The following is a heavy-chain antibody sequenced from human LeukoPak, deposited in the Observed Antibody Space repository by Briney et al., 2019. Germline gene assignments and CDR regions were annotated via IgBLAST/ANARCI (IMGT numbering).Heavy chain of an antibody. CDR2: ISSSSSYI. D-gene: IGHD6-13*01. CDR3: ARGVYSSSWYSDY. V-gene: IGHV3-21*01. J-gene: IGHJ4*02. Sequence: GGSLRLSCAASGFTFSTYSMNWVRQAPGKGLEWVSSISSSSSYIYYADSVKGRFTISRDNAKNSLFLQMNSLRAEDTAVYYCARGVYSSSWYSDYWGQGTLVTASS. CDR1: GFTFSTYS.